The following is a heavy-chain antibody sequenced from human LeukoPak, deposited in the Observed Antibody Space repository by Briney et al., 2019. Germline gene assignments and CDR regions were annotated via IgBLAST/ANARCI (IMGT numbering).Heavy chain of an antibody. Sequence: SETLSLTCTVSGGSISTYYWTWIRQPPGKGLEWIGEIYYNGDTNYNPSLKSRVTISVDKSKNLFSLKLTSVTAADTAVYYCARPYYYYMDVWGKGTTVTVSS. CDR2: IYYNGDT. CDR1: GGSISTYY. V-gene: IGHV4-59*12. J-gene: IGHJ6*03. CDR3: ARPYYYYMDV.